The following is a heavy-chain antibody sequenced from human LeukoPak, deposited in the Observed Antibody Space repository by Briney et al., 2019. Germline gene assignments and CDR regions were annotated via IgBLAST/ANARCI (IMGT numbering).Heavy chain of an antibody. J-gene: IGHJ4*02. Sequence: GGSLRVSCAASGFTFSNYAIHWVRQAPDKGLEWVAVISYDGNNKYYADSVKGRFTISRDNSKNTLYLQMNSLRAEDTAVYYCARPQGGRQIWLHFDYWAREPWSPSPQ. V-gene: IGHV3-30-3*01. CDR2: ISYDGNNK. D-gene: IGHD5-18*01. CDR1: GFTFSNYA. CDR3: ARPQGGRQIWLHFDY.